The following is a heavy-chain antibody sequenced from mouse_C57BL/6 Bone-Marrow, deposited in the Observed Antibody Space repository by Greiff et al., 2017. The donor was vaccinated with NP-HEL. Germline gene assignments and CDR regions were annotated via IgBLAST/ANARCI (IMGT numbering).Heavy chain of an antibody. CDR2: IYPGGGYT. CDR3: ARGRLRLPFDY. CDR1: GYTFTNYW. V-gene: IGHV1-63*01. J-gene: IGHJ2*01. D-gene: IGHD3-2*02. Sequence: QVQLQQSGAELVRPGTSVKMSCKASGYTFTNYWIGWAKQRPGHGLEWIGDIYPGGGYTNYNEKFKGKATVTADKSSSTSYMQFSSLTSEDSAIYYCARGRLRLPFDYWGQGTTLTVSS.